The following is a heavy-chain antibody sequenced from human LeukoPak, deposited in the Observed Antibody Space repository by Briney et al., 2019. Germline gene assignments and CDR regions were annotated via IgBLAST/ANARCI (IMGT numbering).Heavy chain of an antibody. CDR1: GGSISSGGYY. Sequence: SETLSLTCTVSGGSISSGGYYWSWIRQHPGKGLEWIGYIYYSGSTYYNPSLKSRVTISVDTSKNQFSLKLSSVTAADTAVYYCARVRGGIDSSDWYNWFDPWGQGTLVTVSS. D-gene: IGHD6-19*01. J-gene: IGHJ5*02. V-gene: IGHV4-31*03. CDR2: IYYSGST. CDR3: ARVRGGIDSSDWYNWFDP.